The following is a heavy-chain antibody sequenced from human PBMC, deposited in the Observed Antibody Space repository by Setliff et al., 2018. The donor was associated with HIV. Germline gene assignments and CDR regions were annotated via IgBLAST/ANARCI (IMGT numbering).Heavy chain of an antibody. J-gene: IGHJ4*02. CDR3: TVYNTGSSKDHY. Sequence: LSLTCTVSGDSASNSRYYWAWIRQPPGKGLEWIGEINHSGSTAYNPSLKSRVTISVDTSKNQFSLKLNSVTAADTAVYYCTVYNTGSSKDHYWGQGTPVTVS. D-gene: IGHD2-8*02. V-gene: IGHV4-39*07. CDR2: INHSGST. CDR1: GDSASNSRYY.